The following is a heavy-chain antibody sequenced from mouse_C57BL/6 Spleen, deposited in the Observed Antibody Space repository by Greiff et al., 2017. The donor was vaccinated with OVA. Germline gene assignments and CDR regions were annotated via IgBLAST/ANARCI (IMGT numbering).Heavy chain of an antibody. CDR2: ISDGGSYT. CDR1: GFTFSSYA. CDR3: AREDSNYPYWYFDV. Sequence: EVKLVESGGGLVKPGGSLKLSCAASGFTFSSYAMSWVRQTPEKRLEWVATISDGGSYTYYPDNVKGRFPISRDNAKNNLYLQMSHLKSEDTAMYYCAREDSNYPYWYFDVWGTGTTVTVSS. V-gene: IGHV5-4*01. J-gene: IGHJ1*03. D-gene: IGHD2-5*01.